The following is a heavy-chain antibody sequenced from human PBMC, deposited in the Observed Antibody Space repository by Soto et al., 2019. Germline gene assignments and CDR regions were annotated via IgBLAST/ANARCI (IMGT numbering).Heavy chain of an antibody. V-gene: IGHV3-23*04. CDR3: AKGRPSLGGTGRGVMDV. J-gene: IGHJ6*02. CDR2: ITGDGRNT. CDR1: GFTFSRFA. Sequence: DVQLVESGGGLIQPGESLRLSCEASGFTFSRFAMSWVRQAPGKGLEWVSGITGDGRNTYYANSMEGRFTVSRDNAKDTMYLQMNTLRADDTAVYYCAKGRPSLGGTGRGVMDVWGQGTTVTVSS. D-gene: IGHD3-16*01.